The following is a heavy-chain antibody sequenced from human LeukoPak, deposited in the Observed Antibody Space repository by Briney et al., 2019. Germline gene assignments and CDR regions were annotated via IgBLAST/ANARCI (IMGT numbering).Heavy chain of an antibody. V-gene: IGHV4-39*01. D-gene: IGHD3-22*01. J-gene: IGHJ3*02. CDR2: IYYSGST. Sequence: SETLSLTCTVSGGSISSSSYYWGWIRQPTGKGLEWIGSIYYSGSTYYNPSLKSRVTISVDTSKNQFSLKLSSVTAADTAVYYCARLDFTMTVVLRAAFDIWGHGTMVTVSS. CDR1: GGSISSSSYY. CDR3: ARLDFTMTVVLRAAFDI.